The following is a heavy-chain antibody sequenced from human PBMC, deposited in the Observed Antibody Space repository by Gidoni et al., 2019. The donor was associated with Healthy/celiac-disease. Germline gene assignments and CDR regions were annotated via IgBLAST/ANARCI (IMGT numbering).Heavy chain of an antibody. CDR3: ARGLNYYDSSGYYTY. V-gene: IGHV4-34*01. CDR2: INHSGST. D-gene: IGHD3-22*01. Sequence: QVQLQQWGAGLLKPSETLSLTCGVYGGSFSGYYWSWIRQPPGKGLEWIGEINHSGSTNYNPSLKSRVTISVDTSKNQFSLKLSSVTAADTAVYYCARGLNYYDSSGYYTYWGQGTLVTVSS. CDR1: GGSFSGYY. J-gene: IGHJ4*02.